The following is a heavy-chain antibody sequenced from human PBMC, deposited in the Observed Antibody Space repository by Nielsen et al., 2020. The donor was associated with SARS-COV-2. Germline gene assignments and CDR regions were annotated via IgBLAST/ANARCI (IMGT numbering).Heavy chain of an antibody. V-gene: IGHV3-23*01. J-gene: IGHJ3*02. CDR2: ISGSGGST. Sequence: GESLKISCAASGFTFSSYAMHWVRQAPGKGLEWVSAISGSGGSTYYADSVKGRFTISRDNSKNTLYLQMNSLRAEDTAVYYCAGRNYYDSSGHDAFDIWGQGTMVTVSS. CDR1: GFTFSSYA. D-gene: IGHD3-22*01. CDR3: AGRNYYDSSGHDAFDI.